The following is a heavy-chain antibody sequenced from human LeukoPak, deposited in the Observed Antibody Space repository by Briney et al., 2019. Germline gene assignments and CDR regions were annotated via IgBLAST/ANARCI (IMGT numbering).Heavy chain of an antibody. D-gene: IGHD1-1*01. CDR3: AKGLKTTVGPYMGYHYYMDV. Sequence: GGSLRLSCAASGFTFSKFALSWVRQAPGKGLEWVSTINDRGTGTYYADSVKGRFAISRDNSKNTLSLQMNSLRAEDTAVYYCAKGLKTTVGPYMGYHYYMDVWGKGTTVTVSS. CDR1: GFTFSKFA. V-gene: IGHV3-23*01. J-gene: IGHJ6*03. CDR2: INDRGTGT.